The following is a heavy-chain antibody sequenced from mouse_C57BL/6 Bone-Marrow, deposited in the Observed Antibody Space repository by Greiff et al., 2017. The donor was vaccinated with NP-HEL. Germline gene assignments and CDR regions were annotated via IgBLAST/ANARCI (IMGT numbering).Heavy chain of an antibody. V-gene: IGHV1-19*01. CDR3: GPYSNYVDY. CDR2: INPYNGGT. CDR1: GYTFTDYY. Sequence: EVQLQQSGPVLVKPGASVKMSCKASGYTFTDYYMNWVKQSHGKSLEWIGVINPYNGGTSYNQKFKGKATLTVDKSSSTAYMELNSLTSEDSAVYYCGPYSNYVDYWGQGTTLTVSS. J-gene: IGHJ2*01. D-gene: IGHD2-5*01.